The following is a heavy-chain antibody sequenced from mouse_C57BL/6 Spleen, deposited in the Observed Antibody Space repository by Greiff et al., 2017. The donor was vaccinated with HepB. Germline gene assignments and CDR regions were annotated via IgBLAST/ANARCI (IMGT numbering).Heavy chain of an antibody. CDR1: GYTFTSYW. V-gene: IGHV1-69*01. CDR2: IDPSDSYT. CDR3: ARSEPAWFAY. J-gene: IGHJ3*01. Sequence: QVQLQQPGAELVMPGASVKLSCKASGYTFTSYWMHWVKQRPGQGLEWIGEIDPSDSYTNYNQKFKGKSTLTVDKSSSTAYMQLSSLTYEDSAGYYCARSEPAWFAYWGQGTLVTVSA.